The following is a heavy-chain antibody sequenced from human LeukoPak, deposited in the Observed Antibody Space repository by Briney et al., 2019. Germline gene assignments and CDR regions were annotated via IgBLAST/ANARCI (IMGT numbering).Heavy chain of an antibody. CDR2: IKKDGSEK. J-gene: IGHJ4*02. V-gene: IGHV3-7*01. CDR3: ARLSKSWNYWGHFDY. D-gene: IGHD1-7*01. CDR1: GFTFSSHW. Sequence: PGGSLRLSCAASGFTFSSHWMSWVRQAPGKGLEWVANIKKDGSEKYYVDAVKGRFTISRDNAKTSLYLQMNSLRAEDTAVYYCARLSKSWNYWGHFDYWGQGTLVTVSS.